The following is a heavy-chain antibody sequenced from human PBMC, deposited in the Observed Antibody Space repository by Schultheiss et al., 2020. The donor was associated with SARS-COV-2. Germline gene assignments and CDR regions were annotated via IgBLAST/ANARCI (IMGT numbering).Heavy chain of an antibody. J-gene: IGHJ4*02. V-gene: IGHV4-31*11. CDR2: IYYSGST. CDR3: ARGTAIAVAYDY. Sequence: SQTLSLTCAVSGYSISSGGYYWSWIRQHPGKGLEWIGYIYYSGSTNYNPSLKSRVTISVDTSKNELSLKLSSVTAADTAVYYCARGTAIAVAYDYWGQGTRVTVSS. D-gene: IGHD6-19*01. CDR1: GYSISSGGYY.